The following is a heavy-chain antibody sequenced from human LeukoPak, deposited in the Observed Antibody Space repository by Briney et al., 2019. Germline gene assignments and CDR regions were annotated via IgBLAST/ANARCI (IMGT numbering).Heavy chain of an antibody. CDR1: GFTSSSYA. J-gene: IGHJ4*02. CDR3: AKDHAGGFDY. V-gene: IGHV3-23*01. D-gene: IGHD2-8*01. CDR2: ISGSGGST. Sequence: GGSLRLSCAASGFTSSSYAMSWVRQAPGKGLEWVSAISGSGGSTYYADSVRGRFTISRDNSKNTLYLQMNSLRAEDTAVYYCAKDHAGGFDYWGQGTLVTVSS.